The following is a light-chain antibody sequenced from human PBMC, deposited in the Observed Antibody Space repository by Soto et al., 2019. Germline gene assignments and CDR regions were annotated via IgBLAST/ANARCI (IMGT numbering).Light chain of an antibody. CDR3: QKYNSAPLT. Sequence: DIQVTQSPSSLSASLGDRVTITCRANHAIGVYFAWFRQRPEKVPKLLIYAASALQSGVPSRFSGSGSGTDVTLTISSLQPEDIATYYGQKYNSAPLTFGGGTKVEI. J-gene: IGKJ4*01. V-gene: IGKV1-27*01. CDR1: HAIGVY. CDR2: AAS.